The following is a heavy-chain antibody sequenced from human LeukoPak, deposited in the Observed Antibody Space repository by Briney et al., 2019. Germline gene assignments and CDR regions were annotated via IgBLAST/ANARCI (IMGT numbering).Heavy chain of an antibody. CDR1: GGSISSSSYY. J-gene: IGHJ4*02. V-gene: IGHV4-39*02. CDR3: ARGGATVVTLFDF. D-gene: IGHD4-23*01. CDR2: IHHGGST. Sequence: PSETLSLTCTVSGGSISSSSYYWGWIRQPPGKGLEWIGSIHHGGSTYYNPSLKSRVTISIDTSKNHFSLKLNSVTAADTAVYYCARGGATVVTLFDFWGQGTLVTVSS.